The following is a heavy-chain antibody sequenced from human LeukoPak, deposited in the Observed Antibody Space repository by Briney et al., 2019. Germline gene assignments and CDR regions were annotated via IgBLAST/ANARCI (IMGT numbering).Heavy chain of an antibody. J-gene: IGHJ4*02. CDR1: GYTCTSYD. V-gene: IGHV1-8*03. CDR3: ARGPIAAAWVRGGEYDY. CDR2: MNPNSGNT. D-gene: IGHD6-13*01. Sequence: GASVKVSFKSSGYTCTSYDINWVRQATGQGLEWVGWMNPNSGNTGYAQKFQGRVTITRNTSISTAYMELSSLRSEDTAVYYCARGPIAAAWVRGGEYDYWGQGTLVTVSS.